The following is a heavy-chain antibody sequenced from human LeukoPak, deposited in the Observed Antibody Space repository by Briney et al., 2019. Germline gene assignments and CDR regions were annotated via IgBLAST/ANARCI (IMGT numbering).Heavy chain of an antibody. CDR2: ISWNSGSI. V-gene: IGHV3-9*03. J-gene: IGHJ4*02. Sequence: GGSLRLSCAASGFTFSSHWMNWVRQAPGKGLEWVSGISWNSGSIAYADSVRGRFAISRDNAKNSLYLQMNSLRAEDMALYYCAKDSSYFDILTGYFDYWGQGTLVTVSS. CDR1: GFTFSSHW. D-gene: IGHD3-9*01. CDR3: AKDSSYFDILTGYFDY.